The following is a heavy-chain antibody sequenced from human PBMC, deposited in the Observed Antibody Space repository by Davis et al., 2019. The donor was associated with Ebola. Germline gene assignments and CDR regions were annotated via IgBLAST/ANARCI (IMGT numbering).Heavy chain of an antibody. CDR3: ARAVFHEVLDS. D-gene: IGHD3-3*01. J-gene: IGHJ4*02. CDR2: INQDGGAK. Sequence: PGGSLRLSCAGSGFTFSSYWMSWVRQAPGKGLEWVASINQDGGAKYYVDSVKGRFTISRDNSENTLYLRMNSLTADDTAVYFCARAVFHEVLDSWGQGTPVTVSS. CDR1: GFTFSSYW. V-gene: IGHV3-7*04.